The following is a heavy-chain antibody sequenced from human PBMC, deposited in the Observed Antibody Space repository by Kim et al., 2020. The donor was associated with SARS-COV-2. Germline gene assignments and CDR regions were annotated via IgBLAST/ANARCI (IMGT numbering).Heavy chain of an antibody. CDR3: ARALSSGYCSGGSCYSIHFDY. J-gene: IGHJ4*02. V-gene: IGHV3-21*04. CDR1: GFTFSSYS. Sequence: GGSLRLSCAASGFTFSSYSMNWVRQAPGKGLEWVSFISSSSGYIYYADSVKGRFTISRDNAKNSLYLQMNSLRAEDTAMYYCARALSSGYCSGGSCYSIHFDYWGQGTLVTVSS. CDR2: ISSSSGYI. D-gene: IGHD2-15*01.